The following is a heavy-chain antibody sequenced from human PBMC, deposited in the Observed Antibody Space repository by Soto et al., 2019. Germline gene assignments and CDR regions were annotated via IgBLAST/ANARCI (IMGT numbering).Heavy chain of an antibody. CDR3: AKDGSEQQLVPFDY. D-gene: IGHD6-13*01. Sequence: GGSLRLSCAASGFTFSSYAMSWVRQAPGKGLEWVSAISGSGGSTYYADSVKGRFPISRDNSKNTLYLQMNSLRAEDTAVYYCAKDGSEQQLVPFDYWGQGTLVTVSS. CDR1: GFTFSSYA. CDR2: ISGSGGST. V-gene: IGHV3-23*01. J-gene: IGHJ4*02.